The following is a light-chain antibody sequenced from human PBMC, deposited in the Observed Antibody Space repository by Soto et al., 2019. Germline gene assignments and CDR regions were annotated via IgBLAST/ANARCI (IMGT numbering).Light chain of an antibody. Sequence: QSALTQPASVSGSPGQSITVSCTGTSSDVGGFNWVSWYQQHPGKAPKLMIYDVSSRPSRVSNRFSGSKSGNTASLTIPGLQAEDEGDYYCSSYTSSNTLVFGGGTKVTVL. CDR2: DVS. J-gene: IGLJ2*01. CDR1: SSDVGGFNW. CDR3: SSYTSSNTLV. V-gene: IGLV2-14*03.